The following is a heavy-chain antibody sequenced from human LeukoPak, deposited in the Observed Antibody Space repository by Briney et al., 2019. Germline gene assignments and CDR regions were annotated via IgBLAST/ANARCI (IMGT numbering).Heavy chain of an antibody. V-gene: IGHV4-61*08. Sequence: SETLSLTCTVSGGSISSGDYYWSWIRQPPGKGLEWIGYIYYSGSTNYNPSLKSRVTMSVDTSKNQFSLKLSSVTAADTAVYYCARDAHGIAVAGTRLFYGMDVWGQGTTVTVSS. CDR1: GGSISSGDYY. CDR3: ARDAHGIAVAGTRLFYGMDV. D-gene: IGHD6-19*01. CDR2: IYYSGST. J-gene: IGHJ6*02.